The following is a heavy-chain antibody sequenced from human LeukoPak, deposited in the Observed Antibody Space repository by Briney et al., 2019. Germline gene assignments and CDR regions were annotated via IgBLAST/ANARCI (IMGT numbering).Heavy chain of an antibody. D-gene: IGHD5-24*01. Sequence: GASVKVSCKASGYTFTSYYMHRVRQAPGQRLAWMGIINPSGGSTSYPQKFQGRVTMTRDTSTSTVYMELSSLRSEDTAVYYCAREGRLQSIDYWGQGTLVTVSS. CDR1: GYTFTSYY. J-gene: IGHJ4*02. V-gene: IGHV1-46*01. CDR3: AREGRLQSIDY. CDR2: INPSGGST.